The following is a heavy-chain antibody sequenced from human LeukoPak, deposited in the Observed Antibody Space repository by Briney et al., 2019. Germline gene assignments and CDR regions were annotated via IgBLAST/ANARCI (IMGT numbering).Heavy chain of an antibody. CDR1: GFTFSSYG. CDR2: IWYDGSNK. J-gene: IGHJ3*02. D-gene: IGHD3-22*01. CDR3: ARDRYYYDSSGYWRAFDI. V-gene: IGHV3-33*01. Sequence: GRSLRLSCAASGFTFSSYGMHWVRQAPGKGLEWVAVIWYDGSNKYYADSAKGRFTISRDNSKNTLYLQMNSLRAEDTAVYYCARDRYYYDSSGYWRAFDIWGQGTMVTVSS.